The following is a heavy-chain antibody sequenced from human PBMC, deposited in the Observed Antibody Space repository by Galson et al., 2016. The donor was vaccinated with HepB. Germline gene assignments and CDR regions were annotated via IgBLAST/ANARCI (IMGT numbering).Heavy chain of an antibody. D-gene: IGHD3-16*01. J-gene: IGHJ4*02. CDR1: GGSFNSYY. CDR2: ISHTGST. Sequence: ETLSLTCAVYGGSFNSYYWNWIRQPPGKGLEWIGEISHTGSTNSNPSLKSRVSISIDTSKYQFSLKLNSVTAADAAVYYCARSHLGFSLRSHFKRPRIDFWGQGTLVTVSS. V-gene: IGHV4-34*01. CDR3: ARSHLGFSLRSHFKRPRIDF.